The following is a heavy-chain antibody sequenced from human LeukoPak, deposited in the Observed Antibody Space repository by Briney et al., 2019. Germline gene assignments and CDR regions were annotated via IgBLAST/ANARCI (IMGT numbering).Heavy chain of an antibody. Sequence: PSETLSLTCADSGGSISRYYWCWIRQPPGKGLEWIGYIYYRSTNYNPSLKSRVTISIDTSKNQLSLKLSSVTAADTAVYYCARHYDNDGYPYAHFDYWGQGTLVTVSS. CDR3: ARHYDNDGYPYAHFDY. D-gene: IGHD3-22*01. CDR1: GGSISRYY. J-gene: IGHJ4*02. CDR2: IYYRST. V-gene: IGHV4-59*08.